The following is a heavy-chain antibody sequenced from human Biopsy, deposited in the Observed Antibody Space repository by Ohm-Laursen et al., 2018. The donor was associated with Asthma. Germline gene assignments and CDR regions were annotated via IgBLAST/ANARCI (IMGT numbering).Heavy chain of an antibody. CDR1: GVSIRSYY. CDR3: AGFCSGGNCPDH. D-gene: IGHD2-15*01. J-gene: IGHJ4*02. V-gene: IGHV4-59*07. Sequence: SDTLSLTCTVSGVSIRSYYWTRIRQPPGKGLEWIGNIHYSGSTYSNPPLKSRVTISVDTSKKQIPLRLSSVIAADTAVYYCAGFCSGGNCPDHWGQGTLVTVSS. CDR2: IHYSGST.